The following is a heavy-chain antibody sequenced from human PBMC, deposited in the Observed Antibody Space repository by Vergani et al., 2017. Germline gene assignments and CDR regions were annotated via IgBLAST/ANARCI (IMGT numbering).Heavy chain of an antibody. J-gene: IGHJ4*02. CDR3: ARLSYDTTPYLQGGYDC. CDR2: ISGGGGST. D-gene: IGHD3-22*01. Sequence: EVQVLESGGGLVQPGGSLRLSCAASGFTFNSYAMTWVRQAPGKGLEWVSAISGGGGSTYYADSVKGRFTISRDNSKNTLYLQMNSLRAEDTAVYYCARLSYDTTPYLQGGYDCWGQGTLVSVSS. CDR1: GFTFNSYA. V-gene: IGHV3-23*01.